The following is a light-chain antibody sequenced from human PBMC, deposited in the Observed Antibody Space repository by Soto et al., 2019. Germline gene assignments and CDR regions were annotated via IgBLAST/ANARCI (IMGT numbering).Light chain of an antibody. V-gene: IGKV3-20*01. Sequence: EIVLTQSPGTLSLSPGERATLSCRASQSVSSTYVAWYQQRPGQTPKLLIYEASTRATGIPDRFSGSGSGTAYTLTIDRLEPDDFAVYDCQQYGNAPQTFGQGTKVEIK. J-gene: IGKJ1*01. CDR3: QQYGNAPQT. CDR2: EAS. CDR1: QSVSSTY.